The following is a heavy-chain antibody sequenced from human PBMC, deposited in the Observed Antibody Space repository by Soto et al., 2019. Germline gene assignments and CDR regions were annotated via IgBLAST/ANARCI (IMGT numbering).Heavy chain of an antibody. J-gene: IGHJ6*02. CDR2: IIPIFGIA. D-gene: IGHD6-19*01. CDR3: ARDKAGEDRYYFYGMDV. CDR1: GDTFSSYT. Sequence: QVQLVQSGAEVKKPGSSVKVSCKASGDTFSSYTISWVRQAPGQGLEWMGRIIPIFGIANYAQKFQDRVTSTADKSTSTVYMELSSLRSEDTAVYYCARDKAGEDRYYFYGMDVWGQGTTVTVSS. V-gene: IGHV1-69*08.